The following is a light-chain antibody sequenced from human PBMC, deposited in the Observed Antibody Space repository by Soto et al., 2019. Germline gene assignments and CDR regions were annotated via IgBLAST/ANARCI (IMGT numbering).Light chain of an antibody. V-gene: IGKV1-33*01. CDR1: KGINNY. CDR3: QQYDNLPPS. Sequence: DIQMTQSPSSLSASVGARVTITCRASKGINNYLIWYQQKPGKAPKLLIYDASSLKIGFPSRFSGAASGTDFSLTITSLQPEDVATYDCQQYDNLPPSSGQGTKLEIK. J-gene: IGKJ2*01. CDR2: DAS.